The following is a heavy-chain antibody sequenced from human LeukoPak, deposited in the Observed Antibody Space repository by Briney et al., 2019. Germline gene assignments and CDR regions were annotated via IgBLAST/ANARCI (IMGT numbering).Heavy chain of an antibody. D-gene: IGHD1-26*01. J-gene: IGHJ4*02. CDR3: ATGPGATSDY. CDR2: ISSGGNYM. CDR1: GFTTFSIYS. V-gene: IGHV3-21*01. Sequence: TGGSLRLSCAASGFTTFSIYSMNWVRQAPGKGLEWVSLISSGGNYMYYADSVKGRFTISRDNAKKSLYLQMNSLRVEDTAVYFCATGPGATSDYWGQGTLVTVSS.